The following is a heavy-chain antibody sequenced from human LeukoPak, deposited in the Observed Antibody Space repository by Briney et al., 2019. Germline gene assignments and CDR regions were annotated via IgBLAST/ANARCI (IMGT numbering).Heavy chain of an antibody. CDR3: ARAEGSGSSFDY. Sequence: GGSLRLSCVASGFPFRSFSMNWVRQAPGKGLEWVSSISSSSTYIYYADSVKGRFTIPRDNAKNSLYLQMNSLRVEDTAVYYCARAEGSGSSFDYWGQGTLVTVSS. CDR1: GFPFRSFS. CDR2: ISSSSTYI. V-gene: IGHV3-21*01. D-gene: IGHD3-10*01. J-gene: IGHJ4*02.